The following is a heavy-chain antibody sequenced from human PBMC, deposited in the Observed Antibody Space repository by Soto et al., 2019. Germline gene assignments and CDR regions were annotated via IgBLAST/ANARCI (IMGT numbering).Heavy chain of an antibody. V-gene: IGHV4-34*01. D-gene: IGHD6-13*01. Sequence: SETLSLTCAVYGGSFSGYYWSWIRQPPGKGLEWIGEINHSGSTNYNPSLKSRVTISVDTSKNQFSLKLSSVTAADTAVYYCARVVPAARYSSSWGDYYYYYMDVWGKGTTVTVSS. CDR2: INHSGST. CDR3: ARVVPAARYSSSWGDYYYYYMDV. J-gene: IGHJ6*03. CDR1: GGSFSGYY.